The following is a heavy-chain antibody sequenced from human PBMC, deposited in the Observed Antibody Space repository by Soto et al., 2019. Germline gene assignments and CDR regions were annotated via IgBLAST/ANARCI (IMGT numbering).Heavy chain of an antibody. J-gene: IGHJ4*02. CDR1: AFTFEHYA. D-gene: IGHD2-2*01. CDR2: ISWNSDNI. CDR3: GKGNSTSCFSPVDY. Sequence: EVQLVESGGGLVQLGRSLRLSCADSAFTFEHYAMHWVRQAPGKGLEWVSCISWNSDNILYADSVKGRFTISRDSAKNSLYVQMNSLRPEDTAFYSCGKGNSTSCFSPVDYWGQGTRVTVSA. V-gene: IGHV3-9*01.